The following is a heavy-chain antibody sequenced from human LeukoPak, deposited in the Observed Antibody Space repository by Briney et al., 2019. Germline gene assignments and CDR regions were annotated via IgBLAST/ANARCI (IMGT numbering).Heavy chain of an antibody. D-gene: IGHD6-13*01. V-gene: IGHV4-34*01. Sequence: SETLSLTCAVYGGSFSGYYWSRIRQPPGKGLEWIGEINHSGSTNYNPSLKSRVTISVDTSKNQFSLKLSSVTAADTAVYYCTRGPGIAAAGLFDYWGQGTLVTVSS. J-gene: IGHJ4*02. CDR1: GGSFSGYY. CDR3: TRGPGIAAAGLFDY. CDR2: INHSGST.